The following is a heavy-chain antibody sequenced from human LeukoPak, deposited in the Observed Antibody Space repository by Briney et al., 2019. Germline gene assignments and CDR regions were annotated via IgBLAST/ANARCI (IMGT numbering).Heavy chain of an antibody. CDR2: IKQDGSEK. CDR3: AREGDYYCSGGSCYDY. D-gene: IGHD2-15*01. J-gene: IGHJ4*02. CDR1: GFTFGSYA. V-gene: IGHV3-7*01. Sequence: PGGSLRLSCAASGFTFGSYAMSWVRQAPGKGLEWVANIKQDGSEKYYVDSVKGRFTISRDNAKNSLYLQMNSLRAEDTAVYYCAREGDYYCSGGSCYDYWGQGTLVTVSS.